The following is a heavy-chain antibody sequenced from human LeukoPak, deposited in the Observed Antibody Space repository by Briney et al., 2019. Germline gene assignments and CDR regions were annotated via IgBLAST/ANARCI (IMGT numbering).Heavy chain of an antibody. D-gene: IGHD6-19*01. CDR3: AKDPYSTGLYQGYYFDY. CDR2: IYYSGST. CDR1: GGSISSYF. Sequence: SETLSLTCTVSGGSISSYFWSWIRQPPGKGLEWIGYIYYSGSTNYNPSLKSRVTISVDTSKNQFSLKLTSVTAADTAVYYCAKDPYSTGLYQGYYFDYWGQGTLVTVSS. J-gene: IGHJ4*02. V-gene: IGHV4-59*01.